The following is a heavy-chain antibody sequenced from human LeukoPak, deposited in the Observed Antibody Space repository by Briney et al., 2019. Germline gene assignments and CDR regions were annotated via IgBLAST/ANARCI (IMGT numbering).Heavy chain of an antibody. CDR3: AKEEVPNDY. Sequence: GGSLRLSCAVSGFSLSINSMCWVRQAPGKGLEWVSGISRDGDKTYYVDSVEGRFAISRDTSKNTLYLQMDTLRVEDTATYYCAKEEVPNDYWGQGTLVTVSS. CDR1: GFSLSINS. J-gene: IGHJ4*02. D-gene: IGHD2-2*01. V-gene: IGHV3-23*01. CDR2: ISRDGDKT.